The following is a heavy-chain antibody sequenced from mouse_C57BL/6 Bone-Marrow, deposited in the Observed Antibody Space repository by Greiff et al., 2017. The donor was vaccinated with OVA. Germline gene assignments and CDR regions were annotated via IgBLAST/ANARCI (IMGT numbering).Heavy chain of an antibody. V-gene: IGHV5-15*01. CDR1: GFTFSDYG. Sequence: EVQLVESGGGLVQPGGSLKLSCAASGFTFSDYGMAWVRQAPRKGPEWVAFISNLAYSIYYADTVTGRFTIARENAKNTLYLEMSSLRSEDTAMYYCARRGVLYAMDYWGQGTSVTVSS. J-gene: IGHJ4*01. CDR2: ISNLAYSI. CDR3: ARRGVLYAMDY.